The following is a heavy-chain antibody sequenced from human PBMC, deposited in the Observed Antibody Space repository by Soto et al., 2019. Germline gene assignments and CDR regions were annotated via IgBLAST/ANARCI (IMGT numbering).Heavy chain of an antibody. D-gene: IGHD2-15*01. J-gene: IGHJ6*02. Sequence: GESLKISCKGSGYSFTSYWIGWVRQMPGKGLEWMGIIYPGDSDTRYSPSFQGQVTISADKSISTAYLQWSSLKASDTAMYYCARRRAVVTGRHYYYYGMDVWGQGTTVTVSS. CDR2: IYPGDSDT. CDR3: ARRRAVVTGRHYYYYGMDV. V-gene: IGHV5-51*01. CDR1: GYSFTSYW.